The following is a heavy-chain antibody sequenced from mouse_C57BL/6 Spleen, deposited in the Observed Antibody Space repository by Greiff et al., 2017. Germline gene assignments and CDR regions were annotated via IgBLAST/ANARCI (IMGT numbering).Heavy chain of an antibody. CDR2: IDPETGGT. CDR3: TRSDWGLDY. Sequence: QVQLQQSGAELVRPGASVTLSCKASGYTFTDYEMHWVKQTPVHGLEWIGAIDPETGGTAYNQKFKGKAILTADKSSSTAYMELRSLTSEDSAVYYCTRSDWGLDYWGQGTTLTVSS. D-gene: IGHD4-1*01. CDR1: GYTFTDYE. J-gene: IGHJ2*01. V-gene: IGHV1-15*01.